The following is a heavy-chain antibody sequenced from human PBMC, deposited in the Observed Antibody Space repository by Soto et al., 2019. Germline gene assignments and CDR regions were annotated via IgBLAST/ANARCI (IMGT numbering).Heavy chain of an antibody. CDR3: MRDRTYYSDY. CDR1: GFTFRNFG. D-gene: IGHD2-8*01. Sequence: PGGSLRLSCAASGFTFRNFGMHWVRQAPGKGLEWVAVIYYDGSEEYYADSVKGRFTISRDSSKSTIYLQMNSLRAEDTAIYYCMRDRTYYSDYWGQGTLVTVSS. CDR2: IYYDGSEE. V-gene: IGHV3-33*01. J-gene: IGHJ4*02.